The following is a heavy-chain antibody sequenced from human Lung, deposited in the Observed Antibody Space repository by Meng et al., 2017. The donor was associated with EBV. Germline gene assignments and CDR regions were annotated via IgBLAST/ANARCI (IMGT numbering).Heavy chain of an antibody. Sequence: VQLQETGPGLVKPSQNLSLTCTVSGGSISSKNYYWSWIRQHPGKGLEWIGYIYYSGSTYYNPSLKSRVTISVDTSKNQFSLNLTFVTAADTAVYYCATTTVRGVNWIDPWGQGTLVTVSS. V-gene: IGHV4-31*03. CDR2: IYYSGST. CDR1: GGSISSKNYY. J-gene: IGHJ5*02. CDR3: ATTTVRGVNWIDP. D-gene: IGHD3-10*01.